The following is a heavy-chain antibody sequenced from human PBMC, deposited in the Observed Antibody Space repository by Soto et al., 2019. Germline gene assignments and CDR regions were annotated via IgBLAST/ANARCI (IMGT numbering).Heavy chain of an antibody. D-gene: IGHD2-15*01. CDR1: GFTFSSYG. CDR3: AKVDFGSGALPDY. CDR2: ISYDGSNK. J-gene: IGHJ4*02. Sequence: QVQLVESGGGVDQPGRSLRLSCAASGFTFSSYGMHWVRQAPGKGLEWVAVISYDGSNKYYADSVKGRFTISRDNSKNTLYLQMNSLRAEDTAVYYCAKVDFGSGALPDYWGQGTLVTVSS. V-gene: IGHV3-30*18.